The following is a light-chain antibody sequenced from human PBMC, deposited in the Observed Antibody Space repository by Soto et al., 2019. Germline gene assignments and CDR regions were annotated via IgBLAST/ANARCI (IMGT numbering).Light chain of an antibody. Sequence: QSVLTQPASVSGSPGQSITISCTGTSSDVGSYNLVSWYQQHPGKAPKLMIYEVSKRPSGVSNRFSGSKSGNTASLTSSGLQAEDEDDYFCCSYTGSITTSWVFGGGTKLTV. V-gene: IGLV2-23*02. CDR3: CSYTGSITTSWV. CDR2: EVS. CDR1: SSDVGSYNL. J-gene: IGLJ3*02.